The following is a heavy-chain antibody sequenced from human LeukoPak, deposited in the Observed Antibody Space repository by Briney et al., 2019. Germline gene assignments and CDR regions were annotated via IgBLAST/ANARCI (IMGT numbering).Heavy chain of an antibody. CDR1: GFTFSSYA. Sequence: SGGSLRLSCAASGFTFSSYAMHWVRQAPGKGLVWVSRINSDGSSTSYADSVKGRFTISRDNAKNTLYLQVNSLRAEDTAVYYCARVLVGAHFDYWGQGTLVTVSS. CDR3: ARVLVGAHFDY. J-gene: IGHJ4*02. V-gene: IGHV3-74*01. D-gene: IGHD1-26*01. CDR2: INSDGSST.